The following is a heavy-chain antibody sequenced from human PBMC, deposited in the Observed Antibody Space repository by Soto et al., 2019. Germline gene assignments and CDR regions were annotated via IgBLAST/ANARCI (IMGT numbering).Heavy chain of an antibody. CDR1: GFTFSSYG. D-gene: IGHD1-26*01. Sequence: HPGGSLRLSCAASGFTFSSYGMHWVRQAPGKGLEWVAVISYDGSNKYYADSVKGRFTISRDNSKNTLYLQMNSLRAEDTAVYYCAKDSRRYSGSYCTNWGQGTPVTVSS. CDR2: ISYDGSNK. CDR3: AKDSRRYSGSYCTN. J-gene: IGHJ4*02. V-gene: IGHV3-30*18.